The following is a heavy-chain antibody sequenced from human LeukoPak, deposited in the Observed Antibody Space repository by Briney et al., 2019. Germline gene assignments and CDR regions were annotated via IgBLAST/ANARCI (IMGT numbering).Heavy chain of an antibody. CDR3: ARGSAAAAGTGFVDY. Sequence: AGGSLRLSWAASGFTFSSYEMNWVRQAPGKWLEWVSYISSSGSTIYYADSVKGRFTISRDNAKNSLYLQMNSLRAEDTAVYYCARGSAAAAGTGFVDYWGQGTLVTVSS. CDR2: ISSSGSTI. CDR1: GFTFSSYE. J-gene: IGHJ4*02. V-gene: IGHV3-48*03. D-gene: IGHD6-13*01.